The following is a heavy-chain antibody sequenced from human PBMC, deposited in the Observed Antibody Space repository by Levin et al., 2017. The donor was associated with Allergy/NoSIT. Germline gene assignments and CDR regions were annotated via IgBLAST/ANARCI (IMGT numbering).Heavy chain of an antibody. CDR3: ARELGYCSSTSCRGIDY. CDR2: IYYSGST. Sequence: SETLSLTCTVSGGSISSGEYYWSWIRQPPGKGLEWIGYIYYSGSTYYNPSLKSRVTMSLDTSKNQFSLELSSVTAADTAVYYCARELGYCSSTSCRGIDYWGQGTLVTVSS. CDR1: GGSISSGEYY. V-gene: IGHV4-30-4*01. D-gene: IGHD2-2*01. J-gene: IGHJ4*02.